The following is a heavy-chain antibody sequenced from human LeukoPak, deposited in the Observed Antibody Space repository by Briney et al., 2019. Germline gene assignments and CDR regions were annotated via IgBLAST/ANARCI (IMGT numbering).Heavy chain of an antibody. V-gene: IGHV4-34*01. Sequence: SETLSLTCAVYGGSFSGYYWSWIRQPPGKGLEWIGEINHSGSTNYNPSLKSRVTISVDTSKNQFSLKLSSATAADTAVYYCARGLRFLEWLPHHYYMDVWGKGTTVTVSS. CDR3: ARGLRFLEWLPHHYYMDV. J-gene: IGHJ6*03. CDR2: INHSGST. CDR1: GGSFSGYY. D-gene: IGHD3-3*01.